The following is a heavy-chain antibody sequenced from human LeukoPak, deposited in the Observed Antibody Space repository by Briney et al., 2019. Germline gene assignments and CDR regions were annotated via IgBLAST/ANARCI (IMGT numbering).Heavy chain of an antibody. CDR3: ARGRGRLSGSHYGGADYYYYYMDV. V-gene: IGHV4-34*01. Sequence: PSETLSLTCAVYGGSFSGYYWSWIRQPPGKGLEWIGEINHSGSTNYNPSLKSRVTISVDTSKNQFSLKLSSVTAADTAVYYCARGRGRLSGSHYGGADYYYYYMDVWGKGTTVTVSS. D-gene: IGHD1-26*01. CDR1: GGSFSGYY. J-gene: IGHJ6*03. CDR2: INHSGST.